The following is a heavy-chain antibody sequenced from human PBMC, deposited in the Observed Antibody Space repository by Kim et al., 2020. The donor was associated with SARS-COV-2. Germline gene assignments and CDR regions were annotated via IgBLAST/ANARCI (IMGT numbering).Heavy chain of an antibody. CDR3: ARRALGYCSGGSCYSGFDY. CDR2: IYYSGST. D-gene: IGHD2-15*01. Sequence: SETLSLTCTVSGGSISSYYWIWIRQPPGKGLEWIGYIYYSGSTNYNPSLKSRVTISVDTSKNQFSLKLSSVTAADTAVYYCARRALGYCSGGSCYSGFDYWGQGTLVTVSS. J-gene: IGHJ4*02. CDR1: GGSISSYY. V-gene: IGHV4-59*08.